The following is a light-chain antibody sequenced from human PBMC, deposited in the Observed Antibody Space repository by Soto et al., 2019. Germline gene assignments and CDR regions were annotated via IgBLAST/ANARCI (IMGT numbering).Light chain of an antibody. CDR1: QSVSSSY. CDR2: GAS. V-gene: IGKV3-20*01. CDR3: QQRHMWPIT. J-gene: IGKJ5*01. Sequence: EIVLTQSPGTLSLSPGERATLSCRSSQSVSSSYLAWYQQKPGQAPRLIIYGASSRATGIPDRFSGSGSGTDFTLTISSLEPEDSAVYYCQQRHMWPITFGQGTRLEIK.